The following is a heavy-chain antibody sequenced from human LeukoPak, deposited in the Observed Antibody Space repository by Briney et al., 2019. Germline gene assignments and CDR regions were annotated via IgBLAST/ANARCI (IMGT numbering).Heavy chain of an antibody. CDR1: GFTFDDYA. D-gene: IGHD6-6*01. V-gene: IGHV3-43*02. CDR3: AKDFTVIAARPSVDY. J-gene: IGHJ4*02. Sequence: GGSLRLSCAASGFTFDDYAMHWVRQAPGKGLGWVSLISGDGGSTYYADSVTGRFTISRDNSKNSLYLQMDSLRTEDTALYYCAKDFTVIAARPSVDYWGQGTLVTVSS. CDR2: ISGDGGST.